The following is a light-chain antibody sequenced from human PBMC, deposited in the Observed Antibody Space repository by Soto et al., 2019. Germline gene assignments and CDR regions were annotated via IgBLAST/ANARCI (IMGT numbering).Light chain of an antibody. Sequence: DIPMTQSPSSLSASVGDRVTITCRASQGISNDLGWYQQKPGKAPKRLIYAASSLQSGVPSRFSGSGSGTEFTLTISSLQTEDFASYYCLQYNSDPYTFGQGTKLEIK. CDR1: QGISND. J-gene: IGKJ2*01. CDR2: AAS. CDR3: LQYNSDPYT. V-gene: IGKV1-17*01.